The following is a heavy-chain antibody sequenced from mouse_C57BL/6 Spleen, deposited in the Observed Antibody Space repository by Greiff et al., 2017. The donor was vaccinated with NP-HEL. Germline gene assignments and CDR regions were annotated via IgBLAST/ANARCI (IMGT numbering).Heavy chain of an antibody. V-gene: IGHV1-72*01. CDR3: ARGARAEEPYAMDY. CDR1: GYTFTSYW. CDR2: IDPNSGGT. D-gene: IGHD3-1*01. Sequence: QVHVKQPGAELVKPGASVKLSCKASGYTFTSYWMHWVKQRPGRGLEWIGRIDPNSGGTKYNEKFKSKATLTVDKPSSTAYMQLSSLTSEDSAVYYCARGARAEEPYAMDYWGQGTSVTVSS. J-gene: IGHJ4*01.